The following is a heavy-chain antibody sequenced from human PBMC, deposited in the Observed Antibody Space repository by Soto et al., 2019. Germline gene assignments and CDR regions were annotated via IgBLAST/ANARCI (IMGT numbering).Heavy chain of an antibody. CDR1: GFSLSTSGVG. Sequence: QITLKESGPTLVKPTQTLTLTCTFSGFSLSTSGVGVGWIRQPPGKALEWLALIYWDDDKRYSPSLKSRLTITKDTSKNQVVLTMTNMDPVDTATYYCAHTLYYYGSGPRGFDPWGQGTLVTVSS. V-gene: IGHV2-5*02. CDR3: AHTLYYYGSGPRGFDP. CDR2: IYWDDDK. D-gene: IGHD3-10*01. J-gene: IGHJ5*02.